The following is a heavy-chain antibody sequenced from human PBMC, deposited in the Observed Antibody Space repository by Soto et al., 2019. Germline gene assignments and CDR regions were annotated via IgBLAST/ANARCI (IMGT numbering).Heavy chain of an antibody. CDR1: GYSFTSYW. V-gene: IGHV5-10-1*01. Sequence: GESLKISCKGSGYSFTSYWISWVRQMPGKGLEWMGKIDPSDSYTNYSPSFQGHVIISADKSISSAYLQWSSLKASDTAMYYCAWSTMADRKIDYWGQGTLVTVSS. CDR3: AWSTMADRKIDY. J-gene: IGHJ4*02. D-gene: IGHD3-10*01. CDR2: IDPSDSYT.